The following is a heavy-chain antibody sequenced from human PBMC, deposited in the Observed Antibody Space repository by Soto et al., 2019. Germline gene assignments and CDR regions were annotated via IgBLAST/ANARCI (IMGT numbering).Heavy chain of an antibody. Sequence: EVQLVQSGAEVKKPGESLKISCKGSGYTFTSYWIGWVRQMPGKGLELMGIIYPSDSVTTYSPSFQGQVTISADKSISTAYLQWSSLKASDTAMYYCASADTVMVLSTAYFYGVDVWGHGTTVTVSS. J-gene: IGHJ6*02. CDR1: GYTFTSYW. CDR3: ASADTVMVLSTAYFYGVDV. CDR2: IYPSDSVT. D-gene: IGHD5-18*01. V-gene: IGHV5-51*01.